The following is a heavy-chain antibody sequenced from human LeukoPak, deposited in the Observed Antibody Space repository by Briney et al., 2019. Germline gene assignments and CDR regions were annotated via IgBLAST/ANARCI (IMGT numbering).Heavy chain of an antibody. CDR2: IYTSGTT. CDR1: GGSICNYY. CDR3: AREQSAFLSDGDYPYYLDY. V-gene: IGHV4-4*07. Sequence: PSETLSLTRTVSGGSICNYYWNWIRQPAGKGLEWIGRIYTSGTTNYNPSLKCRVTISVDKSKNQFSLKLSSVTAADTAVYYCAREQSAFLSDGDYPYYLDYWGQGTLVTVSS. D-gene: IGHD4-17*01. J-gene: IGHJ4*02.